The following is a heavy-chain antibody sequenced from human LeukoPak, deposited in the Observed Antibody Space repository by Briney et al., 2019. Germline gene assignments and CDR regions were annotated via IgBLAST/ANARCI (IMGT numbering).Heavy chain of an antibody. Sequence: SGGSLRLSCAASGFTFSSYSMNWVRQAPGKGLEWVSSISSSSSYIYYPDSVKGRFTISRDNAKNSLYLQMNSLRAEDTAVYYCARGWEVTTPTDYWGQGTLVTVSS. J-gene: IGHJ4*02. CDR1: GFTFSSYS. V-gene: IGHV3-21*01. CDR2: ISSSSSYI. CDR3: ARGWEVTTPTDY. D-gene: IGHD4-17*01.